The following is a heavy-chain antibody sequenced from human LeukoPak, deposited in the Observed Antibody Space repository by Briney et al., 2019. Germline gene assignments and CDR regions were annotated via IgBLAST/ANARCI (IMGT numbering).Heavy chain of an antibody. J-gene: IGHJ4*02. CDR3: ATDRGRTYYYDSSGFDY. CDR2: FDPEDGET. Sequence: GASVKVSCKVSGYTLTELSMHWVRQAPGKGLEWMGGFDPEDGETIYAQKFQGRVTMTEDTSTDTAYMELSSLRSEDTAVYYCATDRGRTYYYDSSGFDYWGQGTLVTVSS. V-gene: IGHV1-24*01. D-gene: IGHD3-22*01. CDR1: GYTLTELS.